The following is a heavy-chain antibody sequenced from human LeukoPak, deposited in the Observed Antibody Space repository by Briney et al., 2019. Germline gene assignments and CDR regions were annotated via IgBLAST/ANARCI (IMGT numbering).Heavy chain of an antibody. CDR2: IKHEGSEK. V-gene: IGHV3-7*01. D-gene: IGHD5-12*01. CDR3: ERDYGSSGYDIMDV. CDR1: GFTFSSYW. J-gene: IGHJ6*02. Sequence: GGSLRLSWAASGFTFSSYWMGWVRQAPGQGLEWVANIKHEGSEKYYVDSVKGRFTISRDNAKNSLYLQMSSLRAEDTAVYYCERDYGSSGYDIMDVWGQGTTVTVSS.